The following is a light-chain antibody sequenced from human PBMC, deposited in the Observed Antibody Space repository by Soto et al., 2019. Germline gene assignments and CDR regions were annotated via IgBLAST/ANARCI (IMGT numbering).Light chain of an antibody. CDR2: GAS. CDR3: HQYNTWPLS. Sequence: EIVMTQSPATLSVSLGERATLSCRASQSVSSNLAWYQQKPGQAPRLLIYGASTRATVIPTRFSGSGSGTEFTLTISSLQSEDSAVYYCHQYNTWPLSFGGGTKVEIK. V-gene: IGKV3-15*01. CDR1: QSVSSN. J-gene: IGKJ4*01.